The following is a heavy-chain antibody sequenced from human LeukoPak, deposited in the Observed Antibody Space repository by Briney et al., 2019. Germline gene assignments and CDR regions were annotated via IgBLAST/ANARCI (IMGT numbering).Heavy chain of an antibody. CDR3: AELGITMIGGV. D-gene: IGHD3-10*02. CDR2: ISSSGSTM. Sequence: GGSLRLSCVASGFTFRRYEMNSVRQAPGKGLEWVSYISSSGSTMYYADSVKGRFTISRDNAKNSLYLQMNSLRAEDTAVYYCAELGITMIGGVWGKGTTVTISS. V-gene: IGHV3-48*03. J-gene: IGHJ6*04. CDR1: GFTFRRYE.